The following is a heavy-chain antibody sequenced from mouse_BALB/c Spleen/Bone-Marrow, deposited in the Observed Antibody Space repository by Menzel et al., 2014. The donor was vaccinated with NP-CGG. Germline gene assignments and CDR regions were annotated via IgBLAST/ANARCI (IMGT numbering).Heavy chain of an antibody. CDR2: IWSGGST. CDR1: GFSLTSYG. J-gene: IGHJ4*01. CDR3: ARRYAMDY. Sequence: VQLQESGPGLVQPSQSLSITCTVSGFSLTSYGVHWVRPSPGKGLEWLGVIWSGGSTDYNAAFISRLSISKDNSKSQVFFKMNSLQANDTAIYYCARRYAMDYWGQGTSVTVSS. V-gene: IGHV2-2*02.